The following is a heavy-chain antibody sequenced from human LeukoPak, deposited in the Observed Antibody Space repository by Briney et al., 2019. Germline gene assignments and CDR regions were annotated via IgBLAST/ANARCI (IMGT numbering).Heavy chain of an antibody. V-gene: IGHV1-46*01. CDR3: ARDSGTVSDAFDI. J-gene: IGHJ3*02. D-gene: IGHD4-11*01. CDR2: INPSGGST. CDR1: GYTFISYY. Sequence: ASVKVSCKASGYTFISYYIHWVRQAPGQGLEWMGIINPSGGSTRYAQKFQGRVTMTRDTSTGTIYMELSSPRSEDTAVYFCARDSGTVSDAFDIWGQGTMVTVSS.